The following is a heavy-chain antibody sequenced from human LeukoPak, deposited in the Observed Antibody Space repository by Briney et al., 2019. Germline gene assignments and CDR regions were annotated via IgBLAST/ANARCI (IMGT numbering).Heavy chain of an antibody. CDR1: GFTFSRYA. Sequence: GGSLRLSCAASGFTFSRYAVHWVRQAPGKGLEWVAVISSDGGKKDYPDSVKGRFSISRDNSKNTLYLQMNSLRAEDTAVYYCARGARKGDDYGGFFDYWGQGTLVTVSS. CDR2: ISSDGGKK. CDR3: ARGARKGDDYGGFFDY. J-gene: IGHJ4*02. D-gene: IGHD4-23*01. V-gene: IGHV3-30*04.